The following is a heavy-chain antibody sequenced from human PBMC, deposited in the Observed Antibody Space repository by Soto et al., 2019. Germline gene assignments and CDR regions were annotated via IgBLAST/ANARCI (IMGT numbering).Heavy chain of an antibody. CDR3: ARNGIVGAHYYYYYGMDV. Sequence: SETLSLTCTVSGGSISSYYWSWIRQPPGKGLEWIGYIYYSGSTNYNPSLKSRVTISVDTSKNQFSLKLSSVTAADTAVYYCARNGIVGAHYYYYYGMDVWRQGTTVTVSS. CDR1: GGSISSYY. J-gene: IGHJ6*02. D-gene: IGHD1-26*01. V-gene: IGHV4-59*01. CDR2: IYYSGST.